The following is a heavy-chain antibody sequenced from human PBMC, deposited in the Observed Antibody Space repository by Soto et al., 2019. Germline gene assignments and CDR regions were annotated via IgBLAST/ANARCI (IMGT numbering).Heavy chain of an antibody. J-gene: IGHJ6*02. CDR1: GGSINSAGYY. CDR3: ARLPSIINYPMDV. CDR2: IYYSGRT. Sequence: SETLSLTCIVSGGSINSAGYYWSWVRQHPGKGLEWIGNIYYSGRTYYNPSLKSRVSIEVDTSNNHFSLTLRSVTPADTAVYFCARLPSIINYPMDVWGQGTTVTVSS. D-gene: IGHD3-10*01. V-gene: IGHV4-31*03.